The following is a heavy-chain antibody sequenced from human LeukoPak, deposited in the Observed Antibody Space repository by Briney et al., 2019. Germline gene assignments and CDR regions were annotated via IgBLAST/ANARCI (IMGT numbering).Heavy chain of an antibody. CDR2: IYSSGST. D-gene: IGHD6-13*01. V-gene: IGHV4-59*01. CDR3: ARGVAAPGTGGLSWFDP. CDR1: GGSIGSYY. J-gene: IGHJ5*02. Sequence: SETLSLTCTVSGGSIGSYYWSWIRQPPGKGPEWIGYIYSSGSTNYNPSLKSRVTISLDTSKNQFSLKLSFVTAADTAVYYCARGVAAPGTGGLSWFDPWGQGTLVTVSS.